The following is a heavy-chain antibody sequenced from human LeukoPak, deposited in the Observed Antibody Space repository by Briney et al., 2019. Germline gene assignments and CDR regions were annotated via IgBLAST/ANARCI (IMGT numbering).Heavy chain of an antibody. CDR1: GFTFNSYW. D-gene: IGHD2-2*01. CDR2: ISTDGSTT. CDR3: ARDYARAVEY. Sequence: PGGSLRLSCTASGFTFNSYWMQWFRQDPGKGLVWVSCISTDGSTTRYADSVEGRFTISRDNAKSKLYLQMNSLRAEDTAVYYCARDYARAVEYWGQGTLATVSS. J-gene: IGHJ4*02. V-gene: IGHV3-74*01.